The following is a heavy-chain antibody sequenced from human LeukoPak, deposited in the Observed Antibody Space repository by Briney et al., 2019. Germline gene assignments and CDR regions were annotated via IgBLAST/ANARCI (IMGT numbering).Heavy chain of an antibody. CDR2: ISGSGGST. Sequence: GGSLRLSCAASGFTFSSYAMSWVRQAPGKGLEWVSAISGSGGSTYYADSVKGRFTISRDNAKNSLYLQMNSLRAEDTAVYYCARAPDSGMDVWGQGTTVTVSS. V-gene: IGHV3-23*01. J-gene: IGHJ6*02. CDR1: GFTFSSYA. CDR3: ARAPDSGMDV.